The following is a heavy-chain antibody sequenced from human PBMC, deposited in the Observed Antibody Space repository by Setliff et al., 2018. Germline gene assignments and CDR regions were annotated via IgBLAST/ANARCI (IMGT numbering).Heavy chain of an antibody. V-gene: IGHV4-39*02. D-gene: IGHD6-19*01. CDR3: ARARYSSGWYGGGGAFYYMDA. CDR1: GGSIRSSTRY. CDR2: IYYSGLT. Sequence: SETLSLTCTVSGGSIRSSTRYWGWIRQPPGKGLEWIGTIYYSGLTYYTPSLRSRATISVDTSKNRFSLQLSSVTAADTAVYYCARARYSSGWYGGGGAFYYMDAWGKGTTVTVSS. J-gene: IGHJ6*03.